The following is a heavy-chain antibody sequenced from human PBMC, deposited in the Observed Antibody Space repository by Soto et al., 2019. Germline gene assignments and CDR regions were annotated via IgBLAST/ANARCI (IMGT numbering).Heavy chain of an antibody. CDR2: ITAGNGNT. CDR3: ARGWELPGY. CDR1: GYTFPSYA. D-gene: IGHD1-26*01. J-gene: IGHJ4*02. V-gene: IGHV1-3*05. Sequence: QVQLVQSGAEEKKPGASVKVSCKASGYTFPSYAMHWVRQAPGQRLEWMGWITAGNGNTTYSQKFQGRVTITRDTSASTAYMVLSRLRSEDTAVYYWARGWELPGYWGQGTLVTVSS.